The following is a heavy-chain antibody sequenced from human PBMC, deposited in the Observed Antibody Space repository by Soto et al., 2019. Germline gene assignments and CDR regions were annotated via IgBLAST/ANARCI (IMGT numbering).Heavy chain of an antibody. Sequence: GGSLRLSCVASGFTFSGSWMIWVRQAPGKGLEWVANIKNDGIDTYYVDSVKDRFTISRDNAKNSLYLQMNSLRAEDTAVYYCARDPSFGALDYWGQGTLVTVSS. CDR2: IKNDGIDT. J-gene: IGHJ4*02. D-gene: IGHD2-2*01. V-gene: IGHV3-7*04. CDR1: GFTFSGSW. CDR3: ARDPSFGALDY.